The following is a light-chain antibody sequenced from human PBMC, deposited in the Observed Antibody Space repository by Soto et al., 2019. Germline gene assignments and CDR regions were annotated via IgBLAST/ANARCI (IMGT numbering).Light chain of an antibody. CDR3: QQYNSHSWT. CDR1: QSISSW. CDR2: EAS. Sequence: DIQMTQSPSTLSASVGDRVTITCRASQSISSWLAWYQQKPGIAPKLLIDEASSLKSGVPSRFSGSGSGPEFTLTIRSLQPDDFATYYCQQYNSHSWTFGQGTKVDIK. V-gene: IGKV1-5*03. J-gene: IGKJ1*01.